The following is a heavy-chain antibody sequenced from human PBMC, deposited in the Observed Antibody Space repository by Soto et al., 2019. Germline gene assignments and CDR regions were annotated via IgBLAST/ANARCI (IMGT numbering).Heavy chain of an antibody. CDR1: GYTFTGYY. CDR2: INPNSGGT. J-gene: IGHJ6*02. D-gene: IGHD6-6*01. CDR3: ASSSPPYYYYGMDV. Sequence: GXXVKVSTRASGYTFTGYYMHWVRQAPGQGLEWMGWINPNSGGTNYAQKFQGWVTMTRDTSISTAYMELSRLRPDDTAVYYCASSSPPYYYYGMDVWGQGTTVTVSS. V-gene: IGHV1-2*04.